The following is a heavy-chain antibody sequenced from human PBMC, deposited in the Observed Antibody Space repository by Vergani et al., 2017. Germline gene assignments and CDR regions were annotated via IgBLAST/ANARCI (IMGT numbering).Heavy chain of an antibody. Sequence: QVQLVESGGGVVQPGRSLRLSCAASGFTFSSYGMHWVRQAPGKGLEWVAVISYDGSNKYYADSVKGRFTISRDNSKNMLYLQMNSLRAEDTAVYYCARDPPGGEYFDYWGQGTLVTVSS. CDR2: ISYDGSNK. J-gene: IGHJ4*02. D-gene: IGHD3-16*01. V-gene: IGHV3-30*03. CDR1: GFTFSSYG. CDR3: ARDPPGGEYFDY.